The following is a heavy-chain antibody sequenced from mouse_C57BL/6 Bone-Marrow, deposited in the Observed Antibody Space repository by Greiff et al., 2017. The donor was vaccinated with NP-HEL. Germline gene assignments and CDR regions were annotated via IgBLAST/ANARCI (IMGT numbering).Heavy chain of an antibody. CDR1: GFSLTSYG. J-gene: IGHJ2*01. Sequence: QVQLKESGPGLVQPSQSLSITCTVSGFSLTSYGVHWVRQSPGKGLEWLGVIWSGGSTDYNAAFISSLSISKDNTKGQVLFKMNSLQADETAIYYCALWGYDEGDYWGQGTTLTVSS. D-gene: IGHD2-2*01. CDR2: IWSGGST. CDR3: ALWGYDEGDY. V-gene: IGHV2-2*01.